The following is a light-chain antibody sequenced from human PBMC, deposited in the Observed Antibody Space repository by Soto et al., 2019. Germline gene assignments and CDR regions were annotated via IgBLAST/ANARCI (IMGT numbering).Light chain of an antibody. CDR3: QTYDSSLSGLYV. V-gene: IGLV1-40*01. CDR2: GNT. Sequence: QSVLTQPPSASGTPGQRVTISCTGSSSNIGAGSDVHWYHQLPGTAPKLLIYGNTNRPSGVPDRFSGSKSGTSASLAIAGLQTEDEGDYYCQTYDSSLSGLYVFGTGTKVNVL. CDR1: SSNIGAGSD. J-gene: IGLJ1*01.